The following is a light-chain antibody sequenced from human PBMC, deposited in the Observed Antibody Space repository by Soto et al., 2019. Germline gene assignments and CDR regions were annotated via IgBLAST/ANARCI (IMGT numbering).Light chain of an antibody. CDR1: QDISNY. J-gene: IGKJ2*01. CDR2: DAS. Sequence: DIQMTQSPSSLSASVGDRVTITCQASQDISNYLNWYQQKPGKAPKLLIYDASNLEKGVPSRFSGSGSGTDFTFTISSLQPGDIATYYCQQYDNLPYTFGQGTKLEIK. V-gene: IGKV1-33*01. CDR3: QQYDNLPYT.